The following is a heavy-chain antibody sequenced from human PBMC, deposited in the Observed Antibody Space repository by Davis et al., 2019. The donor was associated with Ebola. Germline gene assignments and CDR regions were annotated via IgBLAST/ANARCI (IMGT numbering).Heavy chain of an antibody. CDR1: GFSFSSYW. Sequence: GESLKISCAASGFSFSSYWMSWVRQAPGKGLEWVATVNQDGSQTYYVPSVKGRFTMSRDDAKNSLYLQMNNLRVDDTAVYYCASNAWAGFDPWGQGTLVTV. CDR3: ASNAWAGFDP. J-gene: IGHJ5*02. D-gene: IGHD6-19*01. V-gene: IGHV3-7*03. CDR2: VNQDGSQT.